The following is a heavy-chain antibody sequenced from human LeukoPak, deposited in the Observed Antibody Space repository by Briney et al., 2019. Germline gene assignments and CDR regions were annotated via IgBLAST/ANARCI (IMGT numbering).Heavy chain of an antibody. CDR2: IGTAGDP. CDR1: GFTFSSYD. D-gene: IGHD2-15*01. J-gene: IGHJ4*02. Sequence: GGSLRLSCAASGFTFSSYDMHWVRQATGKGLEWVSAIGTAGDPYYPGSVKGRFTISRENAKNSLYLQMNSLRAGDTAVYYCARVGLYCSGDSCYSVFDYWGQGTLVTVSS. V-gene: IGHV3-13*05. CDR3: ARVGLYCSGDSCYSVFDY.